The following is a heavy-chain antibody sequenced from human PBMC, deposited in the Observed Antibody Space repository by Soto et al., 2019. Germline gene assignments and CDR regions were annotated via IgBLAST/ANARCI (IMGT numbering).Heavy chain of an antibody. CDR2: IYYSGST. V-gene: IGHV4-59*01. CDR1: GCSIISYY. CDR3: ARGGVLIIDY. Sequence: SETLSLTSPFSGCSIISYYWSWIRQPPGKGLEWIGYIYYSGSTNYNPSLKSRVTISVDTSKNQFSLKLSSVTAADTAVYYCARGGVLIIDYWGQGTLVTVSS. J-gene: IGHJ4*02. D-gene: IGHD1-26*01.